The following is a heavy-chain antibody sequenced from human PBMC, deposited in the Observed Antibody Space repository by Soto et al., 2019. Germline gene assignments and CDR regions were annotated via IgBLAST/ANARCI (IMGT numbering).Heavy chain of an antibody. Sequence: QVQLQESGPGLVKPSETLSLTCTDSGGSIRSYYWSWIRQPPGKGLEWIGYVYYSGSTNYNPSLKSRVTISVDTSKTQFSLKRSSVTAADTAVYYRARLGGQVGATDYWGQGTLVTVST. CDR3: ARLGGQVGATDY. J-gene: IGHJ4*02. D-gene: IGHD1-26*01. V-gene: IGHV4-59*01. CDR2: VYYSGST. CDR1: GGSIRSYY.